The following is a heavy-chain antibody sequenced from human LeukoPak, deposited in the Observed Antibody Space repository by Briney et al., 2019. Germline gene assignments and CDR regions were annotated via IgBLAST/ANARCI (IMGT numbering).Heavy chain of an antibody. V-gene: IGHV3-30-3*01. CDR1: GFTFSSYA. CDR3: AKVVWSGYRPFDY. Sequence: PGGSLRLSCAASGFTFSSYAMHWVRQAPGKGLEWVAVISYDGSNKYYADSVKGRFTISRDNSKNTLYLQMNSLRAEDTAVYYCAKVVWSGYRPFDYWGQGTLVTVSS. J-gene: IGHJ4*02. CDR2: ISYDGSNK. D-gene: IGHD3-3*01.